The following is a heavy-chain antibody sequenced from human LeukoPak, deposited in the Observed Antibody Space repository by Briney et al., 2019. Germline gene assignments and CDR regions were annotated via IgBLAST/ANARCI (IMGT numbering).Heavy chain of an antibody. CDR2: ISYDGSTK. CDR1: GFTFSSYG. Sequence: GGSLRLSCAASGFTFSSYGMHWVRQAPGKGLEWVAVISYDGSTKYYADSVKGRFTISRDNSKNTLYLQMNSLRAEDTAVYYCAKDRYNWNPASFDYWGQGTLVTVSS. V-gene: IGHV3-30*18. CDR3: AKDRYNWNPASFDY. J-gene: IGHJ4*02. D-gene: IGHD1-20*01.